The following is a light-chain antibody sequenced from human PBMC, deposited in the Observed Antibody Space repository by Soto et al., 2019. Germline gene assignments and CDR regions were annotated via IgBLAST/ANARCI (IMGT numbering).Light chain of an antibody. CDR3: KQYGSAPLT. V-gene: IGKV3-20*01. CDR1: QSVSSSY. J-gene: IGKJ4*01. Sequence: IVLTQSPGTLSFSPGERATLSCRASQSVSSSYLAWYQQKPGQAPRLLIYGASSRATGIPDRFSGSGSGKDFTLTISRLEPEDFAVYYCKQYGSAPLTFGVGIKVEIX. CDR2: GAS.